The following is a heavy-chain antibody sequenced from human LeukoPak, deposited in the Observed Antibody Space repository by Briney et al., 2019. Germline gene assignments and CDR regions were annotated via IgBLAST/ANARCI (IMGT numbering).Heavy chain of an antibody. CDR3: ASHRPTGSYRLEL. D-gene: IGHD3-16*02. V-gene: IGHV4-59*08. J-gene: IGHJ4*02. CDR2: IYYSGRT. Sequence: SETLSLTRTVSGGSLSNSYWNWIRQPPGKGLEWIGYIYYSGRTTHNPSRRGRLTISEATSTSQLSLKLSSVTAADTAVYDCASHRPTGSYRLELWGQGTLVTVSS. CDR1: GGSLSNSY.